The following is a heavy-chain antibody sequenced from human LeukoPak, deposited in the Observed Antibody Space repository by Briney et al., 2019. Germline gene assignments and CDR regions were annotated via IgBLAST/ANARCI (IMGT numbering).Heavy chain of an antibody. D-gene: IGHD2-2*01. J-gene: IGHJ3*02. V-gene: IGHV3-74*01. CDR2: INSDGSST. CDR1: GFTFSRYW. CDR3: ARPYCSSINCYFDAFDI. Sequence: PGGSLRLSCAASGFTFSRYWMHWVRQAPGKGLVWVSRINSDGSSTTYADSVKGRFTISRDNAKNTLYLQMNSLRAEDTAVYYCARPYCSSINCYFDAFDIWGQGTMVTVSS.